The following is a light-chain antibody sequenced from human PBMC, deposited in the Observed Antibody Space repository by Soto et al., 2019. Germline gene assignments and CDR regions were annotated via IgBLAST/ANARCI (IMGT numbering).Light chain of an antibody. V-gene: IGKV3-20*01. CDR1: QSVSSSY. CDR2: GAS. CDR3: QQYGSSLCT. J-gene: IGKJ1*01. Sequence: EIVLTQSPGTLSLSPGERATLSCRASQSVSSSYLAWYQQKPGQAPRLLIYGASSRATGIPDRFSGCGSGTDFTLTISRLDPEDFAVYYCQQYGSSLCTCGRGTKVEIK.